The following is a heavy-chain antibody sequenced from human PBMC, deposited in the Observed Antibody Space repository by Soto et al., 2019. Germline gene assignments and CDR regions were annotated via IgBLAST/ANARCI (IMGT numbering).Heavy chain of an antibody. V-gene: IGHV4-59*01. CDR1: GGSINSDS. CDR2: SYYNGVT. Sequence: QVQLQESGPGLVKPSETLSLTCTVSGGSINSDSWSWIRQSPGKALEWIGYSYYNGVTKYNPSLKSRVTLSVDTSQNQFSLKLTSVTAADTAVYYCARRSRSSSGWYFLDYWGQGTLVTVSS. CDR3: ARRSRSSSGWYFLDY. D-gene: IGHD6-19*01. J-gene: IGHJ4*02.